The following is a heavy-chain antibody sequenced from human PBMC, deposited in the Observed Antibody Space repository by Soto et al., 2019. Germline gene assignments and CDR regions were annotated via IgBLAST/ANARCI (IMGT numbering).Heavy chain of an antibody. CDR1: GGTFSSYA. CDR2: ISAINGNT. V-gene: IGHV1-18*01. Sequence: GASVKVSCKASGGTFSSYAISWVRQAPGQGLEWMGWISAINGNTNYAQKLQGRVTMTTDTSTSTAYMELRSLRSDDTAVYYCARAEQWLVFNWFDPWGQGTLVTVSS. CDR3: ARAEQWLVFNWFDP. D-gene: IGHD6-19*01. J-gene: IGHJ5*02.